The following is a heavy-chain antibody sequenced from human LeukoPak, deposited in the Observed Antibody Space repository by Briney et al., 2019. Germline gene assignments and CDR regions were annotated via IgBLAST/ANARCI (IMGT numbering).Heavy chain of an antibody. Sequence: GGSLRLSCAASGFTVSSNEMSWVRQAPGKGLEWVSSISGGSTYYPDSRQGRFTISRDNSKNTLYLQMNSLRAEDTALYYCAKGLERESRLDSWGQGTLVTVSS. D-gene: IGHD1-1*01. V-gene: IGHV3-38-3*01. CDR3: AKGLERESRLDS. J-gene: IGHJ4*02. CDR2: ISGGST. CDR1: GFTVSSNE.